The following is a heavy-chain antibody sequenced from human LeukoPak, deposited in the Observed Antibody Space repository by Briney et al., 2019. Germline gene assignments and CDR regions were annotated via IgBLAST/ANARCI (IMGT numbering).Heavy chain of an antibody. CDR1: GGSISSGGYY. D-gene: IGHD2-2*01. CDR2: IYYSGST. CDR3: AGAAAARGVDY. Sequence: NPSETLSLTCTVSGGSISSGGYYWSWIRQHPGKGLEWIGYIYYSGSTYYNPSLKSRVTISVDTSKNQFPLKLSSVTAADTAVYYCAGAAAARGVDYWGQGTLVTVSS. V-gene: IGHV4-31*03. J-gene: IGHJ4*02.